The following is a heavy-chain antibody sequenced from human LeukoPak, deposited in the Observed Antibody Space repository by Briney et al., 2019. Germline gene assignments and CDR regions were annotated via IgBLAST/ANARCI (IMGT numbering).Heavy chain of an antibody. Sequence: SETLSLTCAVYGGSFSGYYWSWIRQPPGKGLEWIGEINHSGSTNYNPSLKSRVTISVDTSKNQFSLKLSSVTAADTAVYYCARGLGDGWLLYAAHVLDAFDIWGQGTMVTVSS. CDR3: ARGLGDGWLLYAAHVLDAFDI. V-gene: IGHV4-34*01. J-gene: IGHJ3*02. D-gene: IGHD3/OR15-3a*01. CDR2: INHSGST. CDR1: GGSFSGYY.